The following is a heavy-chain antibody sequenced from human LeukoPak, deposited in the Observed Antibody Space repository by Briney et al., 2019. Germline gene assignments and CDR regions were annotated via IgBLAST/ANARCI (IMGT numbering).Heavy chain of an antibody. CDR3: ARDRIPWFDP. Sequence: GGSLRLSCAASGFTFSSYSMNWVRQAPGKGLEWVSSISSSSSYIYYADSVKGRFTISRDNAKNSLYLQTNSLRAEDTAVYYCARDRIPWFDPWGQGTLVTVSS. CDR2: ISSSSSYI. J-gene: IGHJ5*02. CDR1: GFTFSSYS. V-gene: IGHV3-21*01.